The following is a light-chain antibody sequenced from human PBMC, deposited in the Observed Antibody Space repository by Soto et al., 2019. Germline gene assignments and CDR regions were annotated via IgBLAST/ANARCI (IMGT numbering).Light chain of an antibody. J-gene: IGKJ4*01. CDR3: QQSNNWPLLS. Sequence: EIILTQSPVTLSVSPGERATLSCRASQSVGSNLAWYQQKPGQAPRLLIYGASTRATGIPARFSGSGSGTAFTLTISNLQSEDSAIYYCQQSNNWPLLSFGGGTKVDIK. CDR1: QSVGSN. V-gene: IGKV3-15*01. CDR2: GAS.